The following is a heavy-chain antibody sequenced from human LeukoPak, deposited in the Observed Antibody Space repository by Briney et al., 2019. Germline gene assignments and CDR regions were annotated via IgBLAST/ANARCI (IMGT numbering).Heavy chain of an antibody. CDR2: IKFDGIQE. D-gene: IGHD3-22*01. Sequence: PGRSLRLSCAAPGFSLSSYGMNWVRQAPGKGLEWVGGIKFDGIQEFYADSVKGRFTVSKDTSKNTLHLQMDSLRAEDTAVYYCASGSLGHYYDSSGYEYWGQGTLVTVSS. V-gene: IGHV3-33*05. J-gene: IGHJ4*02. CDR3: ASGSLGHYYDSSGYEY. CDR1: GFSLSSYG.